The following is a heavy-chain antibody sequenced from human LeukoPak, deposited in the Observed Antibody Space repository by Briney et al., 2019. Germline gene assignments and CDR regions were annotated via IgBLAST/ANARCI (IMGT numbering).Heavy chain of an antibody. CDR1: GGSFSGYY. Sequence: SETLSLTCAVYGGSFSGYYWSWIRQPPGKGLEWIGEINHSGSTNYNPSLKSRVTISVDRSKNQFSLKLSSVTAADTAVYYCARVRGRFLETDPFDYWGQGTLVTVSS. V-gene: IGHV4-34*01. CDR3: ARVRGRFLETDPFDY. D-gene: IGHD3-3*01. J-gene: IGHJ4*02. CDR2: INHSGST.